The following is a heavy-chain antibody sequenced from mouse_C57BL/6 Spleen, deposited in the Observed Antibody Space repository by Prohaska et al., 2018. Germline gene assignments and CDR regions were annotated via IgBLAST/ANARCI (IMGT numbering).Heavy chain of an antibody. CDR3: TAPAGSSDY. CDR2: IRLKSDKYAT. D-gene: IGHD1-3*01. J-gene: IGHJ2*01. Sequence: EVKLEESGGGLVQPGGSMTLSCVASGFTFSHYWMHWVRQSPEKGLECVAQIRLKSDKYATHYAEAVKGRFTISRDDCKSSVYLQRNNLRAEDTGIYYCTAPAGSSDYWGQGTTLTVSS. CDR1: GFTFSHYW. V-gene: IGHV6-3*01.